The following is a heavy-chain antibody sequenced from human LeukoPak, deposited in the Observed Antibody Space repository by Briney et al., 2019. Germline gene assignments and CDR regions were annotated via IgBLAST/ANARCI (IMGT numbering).Heavy chain of an antibody. V-gene: IGHV4-34*01. D-gene: IGHD3-22*01. CDR1: GGSFSGYY. Sequence: KPSETLSLTCAVYGGSFSGYYWSWIRQPPGKGLEWIGEINHSGSTDYNPSLKSRVTISVDTSKNQFSLKLSSVTAADTAVYYCARGNYYDSSGFDYWGQGTLVTVSS. CDR2: INHSGST. CDR3: ARGNYYDSSGFDY. J-gene: IGHJ4*02.